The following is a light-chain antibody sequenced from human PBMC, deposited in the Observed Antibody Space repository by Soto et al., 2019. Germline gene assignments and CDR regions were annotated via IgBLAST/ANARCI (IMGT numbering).Light chain of an antibody. CDR3: SSYTSSSTL. Sequence: QPDLTQPASVSGSPGQSSTISCTRTSSDVGGYNYVSWYQQHPGKAPKLMIYDVSNRPSGVSNRFSGSKSGNTASLTISGLQAEDEADYYCSSYTSSSTLFGTGTKVTVL. CDR2: DVS. V-gene: IGLV2-14*01. CDR1: SSDVGGYNY. J-gene: IGLJ1*01.